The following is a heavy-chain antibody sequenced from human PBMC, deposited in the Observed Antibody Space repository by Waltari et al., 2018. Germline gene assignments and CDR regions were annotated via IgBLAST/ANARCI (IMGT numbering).Heavy chain of an antibody. D-gene: IGHD6-6*01. V-gene: IGHV4-39*01. CDR3: ARQRGGRLRSSSSSALYYYYMDV. J-gene: IGHJ6*03. Sequence: QLQLQESGPGLVKPSETLSLTCTVSGGSISSSSYYWGWIRQPPGKGLEWIGSIYYSGGTDDDPALKSRGTITEDTSKNQFSLKLSCVTAADTAVYYCARQRGGRLRSSSSSALYYYYMDVWGKGTTVTVSS. CDR2: IYYSGGT. CDR1: GGSISSSSYY.